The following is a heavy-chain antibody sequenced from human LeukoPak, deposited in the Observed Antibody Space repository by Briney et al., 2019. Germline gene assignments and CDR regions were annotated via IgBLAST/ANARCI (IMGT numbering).Heavy chain of an antibody. J-gene: IGHJ5*02. CDR3: ANTDTGQWHPSYWFDP. Sequence: GGSLRLSCAASGFTFSNSAMTWVRQSPGKGLEWVSDISASGDTTHYADSVKGRFTISRDNSKHTLYLQMNSLRAEDTAVYYCANTDTGQWHPSYWFDPWGQGTLVTVSS. CDR2: ISASGDTT. V-gene: IGHV3-23*01. D-gene: IGHD6-19*01. CDR1: GFTFSNSA.